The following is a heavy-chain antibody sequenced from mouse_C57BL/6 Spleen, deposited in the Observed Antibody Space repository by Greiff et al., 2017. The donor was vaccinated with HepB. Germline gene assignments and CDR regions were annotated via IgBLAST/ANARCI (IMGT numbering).Heavy chain of an antibody. D-gene: IGHD2-1*01. CDR1: GFTFTDYY. V-gene: IGHV7-3*01. Sequence: EVKLVESGGGLVQPGGSLSLSCAASGFTFTDYYMSWVRQPPGKALEWLGFIRNKANGYTTEYSASVKGRFTISRDNSQSILYLQMNALRAEDSATYYCASGIYYGFAYWGQGTLVTVSA. CDR2: IRNKANGYTT. CDR3: ASGIYYGFAY. J-gene: IGHJ3*01.